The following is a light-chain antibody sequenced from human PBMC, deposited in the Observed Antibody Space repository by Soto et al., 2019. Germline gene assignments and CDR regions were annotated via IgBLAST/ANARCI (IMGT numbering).Light chain of an antibody. J-gene: IGKJ2*01. CDR1: QTVDNRY. V-gene: IGKV3-20*01. CDR3: QQYSTLPHT. Sequence: ESVLTQSPGTLSLSPGDRATLSCRASQTVDNRYFAWYQQKPGQAPRLLIYGISNRATGIPDRFSGSGSGTDFTLTISRLEPEDFVVYYCQQYSTLPHTFGQGTKVDIK. CDR2: GIS.